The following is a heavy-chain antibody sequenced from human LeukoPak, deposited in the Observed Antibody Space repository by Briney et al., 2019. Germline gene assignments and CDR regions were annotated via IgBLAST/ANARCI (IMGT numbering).Heavy chain of an antibody. CDR3: ARVQVLLWFGIDY. D-gene: IGHD3-10*01. J-gene: IGHJ4*02. Sequence: ASVKVSCKASGYTFTDYYLHWVRQAPGQGLEWMGWINPNSGGTNYAQKFQGRVTMTRDTSISTAYMELSRLRSDDTAVYYCARVQVLLWFGIDYWGQGTLVTVSS. CDR2: INPNSGGT. CDR1: GYTFTDYY. V-gene: IGHV1-2*02.